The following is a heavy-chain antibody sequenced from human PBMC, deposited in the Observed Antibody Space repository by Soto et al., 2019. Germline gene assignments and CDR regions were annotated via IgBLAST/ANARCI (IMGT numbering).Heavy chain of an antibody. CDR2: ISAYNGKT. CDR1: GYTFTSYG. J-gene: IGHJ6*02. Sequence: GASVKVSCKASGYTFTSYGITWVRQAPGQGLEWMGWISAYNGKTNYAQKLQGRVTMTTDTSTSTAYMELGSLRSDDTAVYYCARDYDPADYYYGMDVWGQGTTVTVSS. V-gene: IGHV1-18*01. D-gene: IGHD5-12*01. CDR3: ARDYDPADYYYGMDV.